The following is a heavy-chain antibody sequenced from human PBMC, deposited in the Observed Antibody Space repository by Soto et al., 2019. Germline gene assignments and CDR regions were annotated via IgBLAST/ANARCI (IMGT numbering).Heavy chain of an antibody. CDR1: GGSISRSDYY. D-gene: IGHD6-13*01. Sequence: SETLSLTCTVSGGSISRSDYYWGWIRQPPGKGLEWVASIYYSGTTYYSPSLKSRVTISVDTSKNQFSLKLSSVTAADTAVYYCASSHAGAHITAAVHWGQGTLVTVS. CDR2: IYYSGTT. J-gene: IGHJ4*02. V-gene: IGHV4-39*07. CDR3: ASSHAGAHITAAVH.